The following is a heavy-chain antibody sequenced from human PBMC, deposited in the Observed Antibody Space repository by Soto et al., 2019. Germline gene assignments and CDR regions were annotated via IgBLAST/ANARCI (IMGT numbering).Heavy chain of an antibody. J-gene: IGHJ6*02. Sequence: GGSLRLSCAASGFTFSSYSMNWVRQAPGKGLEWVSSISSSGSYIYYADSVKGRFTISRDNAKNSLYLQMNSLRAEDTAVYYCARVTFVVVPAALLYYGMDVWGQGTTVTVSS. V-gene: IGHV3-21*01. CDR1: GFTFSSYS. CDR3: ARVTFVVVPAALLYYGMDV. D-gene: IGHD2-2*01. CDR2: ISSSGSYI.